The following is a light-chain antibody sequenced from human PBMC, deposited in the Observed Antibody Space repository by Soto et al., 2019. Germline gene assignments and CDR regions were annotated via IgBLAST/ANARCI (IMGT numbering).Light chain of an antibody. J-gene: IGKJ4*01. Sequence: VLTQSPARLSLSPGERATLSCRDGQSVSDYLDWYQQKPGQPPRLLFFDASNRSTGVPDRFSAGGSGTDFSLIISSLLPEDLAVYYCQQRVNWPPTFGGGTKVEI. CDR1: QSVSDY. CDR3: QQRVNWPPT. CDR2: DAS. V-gene: IGKV3-11*01.